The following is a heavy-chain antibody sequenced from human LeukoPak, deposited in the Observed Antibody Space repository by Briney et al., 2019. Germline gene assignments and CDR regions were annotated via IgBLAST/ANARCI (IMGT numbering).Heavy chain of an antibody. CDR3: STDGTPKFEY. CDR2: ISSSSSYI. V-gene: IGHV3-21*01. CDR1: GFTFSSYS. D-gene: IGHD1-26*01. J-gene: IGHJ4*02. Sequence: PGGSLRLSCAASGFTFSSYSMNWVRQAPGKGLEWVSSISSSSSYIYYADSVQGRFTISRDNSKNTLYLQMDNLRTEDTAVYYCSTDGTPKFEYWGQGTLVTVSS.